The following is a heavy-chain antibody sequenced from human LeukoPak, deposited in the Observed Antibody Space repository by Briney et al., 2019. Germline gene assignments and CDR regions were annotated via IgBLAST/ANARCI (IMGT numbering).Heavy chain of an antibody. V-gene: IGHV3-74*01. J-gene: IGHJ4*02. D-gene: IGHD3-16*01. CDR1: GFTFSSYW. Sequence: GGSLRLSCAASGFTFSSYWMHWVRQAPGKGLVWVSRINSDGSSTTYADSVKGRFTISRDNAKNTLYLQMNSLRAEDTALYYCAKDIPPKGSAQRLGELGYFDYWGQGTLVTVSS. CDR2: INSDGSST. CDR3: AKDIPPKGSAQRLGELGYFDY.